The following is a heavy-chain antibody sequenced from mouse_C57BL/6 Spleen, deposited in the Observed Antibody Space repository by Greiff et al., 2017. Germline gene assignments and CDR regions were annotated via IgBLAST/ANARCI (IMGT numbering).Heavy chain of an antibody. CDR3: TGSGSNFTLAWFGY. J-gene: IGHJ3*01. D-gene: IGHD1-1*01. CDR1: GFTFSNYW. CDR2: IRLKSDNYAT. Sequence: EVMLVESGGGLVQPGGSMKLSCVASGFTFSNYWMNWVRQSPEKGLEWVAQIRLKSDNYATDYAESVKGRFTISRDDSKSSVYLQMNNLRAEDTGIYYCTGSGSNFTLAWFGYWGQGAMVTVSA. V-gene: IGHV6-3*01.